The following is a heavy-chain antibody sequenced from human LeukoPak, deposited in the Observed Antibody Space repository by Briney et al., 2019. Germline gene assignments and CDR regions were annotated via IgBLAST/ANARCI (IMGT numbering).Heavy chain of an antibody. CDR1: GGSISSGSYY. CDR2: IYTSGST. D-gene: IGHD5-12*01. CDR3: ASEGSSGYVDY. J-gene: IGHJ4*02. V-gene: IGHV4-61*02. Sequence: SETLSLTCTVSGGSISSGSYYWRWIRQPAGKGLEWIGRIYTSGSTNYNPSLKSRVTISVDTSKNQFSLKLSSVTAADTAVYYCASEGSSGYVDYWGQGTLVTVSS.